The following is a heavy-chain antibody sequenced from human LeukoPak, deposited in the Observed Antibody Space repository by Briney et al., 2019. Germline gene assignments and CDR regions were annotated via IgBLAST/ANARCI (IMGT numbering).Heavy chain of an antibody. Sequence: GGSLRLSCAASGFTFSSFDMHWIRQAPGKGLEWVSVITGGESNEYYADSVKGRFTVSRDNSKKTLYLQMNRLRADDMAVYYCALDYYDVNGYSRVWDYWGRGTLVGVSS. V-gene: IGHV3-30*03. CDR3: ALDYYDVNGYSRVWDY. J-gene: IGHJ4*02. D-gene: IGHD3-22*01. CDR2: ITGGESNE. CDR1: GFTFSSFD.